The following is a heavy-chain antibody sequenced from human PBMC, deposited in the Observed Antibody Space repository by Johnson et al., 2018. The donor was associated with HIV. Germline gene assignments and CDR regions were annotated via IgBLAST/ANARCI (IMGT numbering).Heavy chain of an antibody. CDR1: GFTFSSYA. D-gene: IGHD1-26*01. J-gene: IGHJ3*02. V-gene: IGHV3-30*04. CDR2: ISYDGSNK. CDR3: ARAGEWELDDAFDI. Sequence: QVQLVESGGGVVQPGRSLRLSCAASGFTFSSYAMHWVRQAPGKGLEWVAVISYDGSNKYYADSVKGRFTISRDNSKNTLYLQMHSLRAEDTAVYYCARAGEWELDDAFDIWGQGTMVTVSS.